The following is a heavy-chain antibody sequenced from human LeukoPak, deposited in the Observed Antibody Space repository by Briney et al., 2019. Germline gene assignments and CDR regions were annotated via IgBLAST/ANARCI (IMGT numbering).Heavy chain of an antibody. CDR2: ISYDGSNK. D-gene: IGHD3-22*01. V-gene: IGHV3-30*18. Sequence: PGRSLRLSCAASGFTFSSYGTHWVRQAPGKGLEWVAVISYDGSNKYYADSVKGRFTISRDNSKNTLYLQMNSLRAEDTAVYYCAKDRYYYDSSGYYPGYYYYGMDVWGQGTTVTVSS. CDR1: GFTFSSYG. CDR3: AKDRYYYDSSGYYPGYYYYGMDV. J-gene: IGHJ6*02.